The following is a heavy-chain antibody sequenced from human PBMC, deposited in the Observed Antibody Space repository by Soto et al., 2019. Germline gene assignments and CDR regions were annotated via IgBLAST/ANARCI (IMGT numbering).Heavy chain of an antibody. CDR1: GFTFSSYS. CDR3: ARGGGGYLYYFDY. D-gene: IGHD1-26*01. Sequence: GGSLRLSCAASGFTFSSYSMNWVRQAPGKGLEWVSSISSSSSYIYYADSVKGRFTISRDNAKNSLYLQMNSLRAEDTAVYYCARGGGGYLYYFDYWGQGTQVTVSS. CDR2: ISSSSSYI. V-gene: IGHV3-21*01. J-gene: IGHJ4*02.